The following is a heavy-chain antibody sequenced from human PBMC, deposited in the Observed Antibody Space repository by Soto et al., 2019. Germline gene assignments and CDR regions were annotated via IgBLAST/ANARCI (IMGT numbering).Heavy chain of an antibody. Sequence: EVQLVESGGGLVKPGGSLRLSCAASGFTFTNAWLSWVRQAPGKGLEWVGHIKSIADGGTTDYAAPVKGRFSISRDDSKTTLHLQMNYVEAEDTAVYYCTTDVRFGALSLPLSYSGVDVWGQGTTVTVSS. CDR2: IKSIADGGTT. CDR3: TTDVRFGALSLPLSYSGVDV. CDR1: GFTFTNAW. D-gene: IGHD3-10*01. V-gene: IGHV3-15*07. J-gene: IGHJ6*02.